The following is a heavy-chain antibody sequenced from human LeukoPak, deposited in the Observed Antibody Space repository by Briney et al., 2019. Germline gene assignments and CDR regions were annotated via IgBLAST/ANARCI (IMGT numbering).Heavy chain of an antibody. V-gene: IGHV3-74*01. CDR2: SNSDGSST. CDR1: GFTFKTYW. Sequence: GGSLRLSCAASGFTFKTYWMHWVRQAPGKGLVWVSHSNSDGSSTSYADSVRGRFTISRDNAKNSLFLQMSSLRADDTAVYYCARGGIRGVLMEYWGQGTLVTVSS. CDR3: ARGGIRGVLMEY. J-gene: IGHJ4*02. D-gene: IGHD3-10*01.